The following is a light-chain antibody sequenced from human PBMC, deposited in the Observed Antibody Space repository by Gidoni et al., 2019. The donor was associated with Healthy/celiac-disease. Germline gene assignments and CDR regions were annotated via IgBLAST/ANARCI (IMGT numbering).Light chain of an antibody. CDR2: GNS. CDR1: STNIGEGYD. V-gene: IGLV1-40*01. Sequence: QSVLTQPPSVSGAPGQRVNISCTGSSTNIGEGYDVPWDQQIPGTAPKPLIYGNSNQPSGVPDRFSGSKSGTSASLAITGLQAEDEADYYCQSYDSSLGGSVFGGGTKLTVL. CDR3: QSYDSSLGGSV. J-gene: IGLJ2*01.